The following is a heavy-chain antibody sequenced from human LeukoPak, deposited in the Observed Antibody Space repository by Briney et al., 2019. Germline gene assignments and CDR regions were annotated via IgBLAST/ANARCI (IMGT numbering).Heavy chain of an antibody. J-gene: IGHJ4*02. CDR1: GYTFTGYY. Sequence: ASVTVSRKASGYTFTGYYMHWVRQPPGQGLEWMGWIKPNSGGTNYAQKFQGRVTMTRDTSISTAYMELSRLRSDDTAVYYCARQSIAARRLDYWGQGTLVTVSS. D-gene: IGHD6-6*01. V-gene: IGHV1-2*02. CDR2: IKPNSGGT. CDR3: ARQSIAARRLDY.